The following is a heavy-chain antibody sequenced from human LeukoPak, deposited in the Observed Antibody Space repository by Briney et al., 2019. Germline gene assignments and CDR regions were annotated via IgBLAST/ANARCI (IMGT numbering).Heavy chain of an antibody. CDR3: ARGVLHRSASYAFDI. D-gene: IGHD3-10*01. V-gene: IGHV3-21*01. Sequence: GSLRLSCAASGFTFSSYSRNWIRQAPGKGLEWVSSISSSGSYIYYADSVKVRFTISRDNAKNSLHLKMTRLRAEETAVYYCARGVLHRSASYAFDIWGQGTMVTVSS. CDR2: ISSSGSYI. J-gene: IGHJ3*02. CDR1: GFTFSSYS.